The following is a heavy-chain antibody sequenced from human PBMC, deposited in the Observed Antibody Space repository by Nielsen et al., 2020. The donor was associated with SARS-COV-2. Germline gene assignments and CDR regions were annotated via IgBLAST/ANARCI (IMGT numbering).Heavy chain of an antibody. V-gene: IGHV1-69*04. Sequence: SVKVSCKASGGTFSSYAISWVRQAPGQGLEWMGRIIPILGIANYAQKFQGRVTITADKSTSTAYMELSSLRSEDTAVYYCARGTYYYDSRIPPYNWFDLWGQGTLVTVSS. D-gene: IGHD3-22*01. CDR3: ARGTYYYDSRIPPYNWFDL. CDR1: GGTFSSYA. CDR2: IIPILGIA. J-gene: IGHJ5*02.